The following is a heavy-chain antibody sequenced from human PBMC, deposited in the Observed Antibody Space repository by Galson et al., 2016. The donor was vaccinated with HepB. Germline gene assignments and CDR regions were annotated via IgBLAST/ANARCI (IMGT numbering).Heavy chain of an antibody. D-gene: IGHD2/OR15-2a*01. CDR3: VIEGRGAYLGASEV. CDR2: MCFYGTP. CDR1: GVSITTTDHC. Sequence: TLSLTCTVSGVSITTTDHCWGWVRQSPGKGLDWIASMCFYGTPDYHPSLKSRVTISVDTAKNQFALKVSSVTAADTALYYCVIEGRGAYLGASEVWGRGIMVTVSS. V-gene: IGHV4-39*01. J-gene: IGHJ3*01.